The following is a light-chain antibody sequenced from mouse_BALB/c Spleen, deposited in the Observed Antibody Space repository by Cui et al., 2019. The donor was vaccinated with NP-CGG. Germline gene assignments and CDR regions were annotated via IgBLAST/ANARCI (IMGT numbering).Light chain of an antibody. Sequence: QGLVSQASALTTSPGETVTLTCRSSTGAVTTSNYANWVQEKPDHLFTGLIGGTNNRAPGVPARFSGSLIGDKAALTITGAQTEDEAIYFCALWHSNHWVFGGGTKLTVL. J-gene: IGLJ1*01. V-gene: IGLV1*01. CDR1: TGAVTTSNY. CDR3: ALWHSNHWV. CDR2: GTN.